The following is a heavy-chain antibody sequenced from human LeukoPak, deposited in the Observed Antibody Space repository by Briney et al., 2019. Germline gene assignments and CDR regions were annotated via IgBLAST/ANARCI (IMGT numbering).Heavy chain of an antibody. CDR3: ANNLDTAMFFAKDDY. J-gene: IGHJ4*02. D-gene: IGHD5-18*01. CDR1: GYTFTGYY. CDR2: INPTSGGT. Sequence: ASVKASCKASGYTFTGYYIHWVRQAPGQGLEWMGWINPTSGGTKYAQKFQGRVTMTRDTSISTAYMELSRLRSDDTAIYYCANNLDTAMFFAKDDYWGQGTLVTVSS. V-gene: IGHV1-2*02.